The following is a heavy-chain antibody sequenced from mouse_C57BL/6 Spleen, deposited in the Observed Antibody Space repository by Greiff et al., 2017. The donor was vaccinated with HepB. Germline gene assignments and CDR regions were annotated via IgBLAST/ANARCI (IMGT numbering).Heavy chain of an antibody. CDR3: ARFRRGDGYYIY. D-gene: IGHD2-3*01. V-gene: IGHV1-50*01. Sequence: QVQLQQPGAELVKPGASVKLSCKASGYTFTSYWMQWVKQRPGQGLEWIGEIDPSDSYINYNQKFKGKATLTVDTSSSTAYMQLSSLTSEDSAVYYCARFRRGDGYYIYWGQGTTLTVSS. CDR2: IDPSDSYI. J-gene: IGHJ2*01. CDR1: GYTFTSYW.